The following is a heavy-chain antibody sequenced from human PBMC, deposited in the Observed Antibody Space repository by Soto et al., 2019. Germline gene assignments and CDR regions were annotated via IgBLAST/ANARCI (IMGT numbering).Heavy chain of an antibody. J-gene: IGHJ4*02. CDR1: GFTFDDYA. V-gene: IGHV3-9*01. CDR3: ATLPLYGSGFDC. CDR2: ISWNVASI. D-gene: IGHD3-10*01. Sequence: DVQLVESGGGLVQPGRSLRLSCAASGFTFDDYAIHWVRQAPGRGLEWVAGISWNVASIGYADSVKGRFTISRDNAKNSLHLQMNSLRSEDTALYYCATLPLYGSGFDCWGQGTLVTVSS.